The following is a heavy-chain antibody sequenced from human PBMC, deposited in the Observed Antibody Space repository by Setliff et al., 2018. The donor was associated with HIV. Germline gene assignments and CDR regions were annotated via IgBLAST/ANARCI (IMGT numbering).Heavy chain of an antibody. Sequence: ASVKVSCKASGFPYISYGISWVRQAPGQGLEWMGKITGHNGGTDFAQRFQGRVTMTTDTSTSTAYMELRSLRSDDTAVYYCARGTTPLGWFDPWGQGTLVTVSS. V-gene: IGHV1-18*01. CDR3: ARGTTPLGWFDP. CDR1: GFPYISYG. CDR2: ITGHNGGT. D-gene: IGHD2-2*01. J-gene: IGHJ5*02.